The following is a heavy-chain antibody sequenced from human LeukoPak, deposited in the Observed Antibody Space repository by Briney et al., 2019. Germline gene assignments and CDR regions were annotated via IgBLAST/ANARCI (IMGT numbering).Heavy chain of an antibody. Sequence: SETLSLTCSVSGGSISSSNYYWGWIRQPPGKGLEWIGSIYYSGSTYYNPSLKSRVTISVDTSKNQFSLKLSSVTAADTAVYYCARHATWARGYFDYWGQGTLVTVSS. CDR3: ARHATWARGYFDY. CDR2: IYYSGST. J-gene: IGHJ4*02. V-gene: IGHV4-39*01. CDR1: GGSISSSNYY.